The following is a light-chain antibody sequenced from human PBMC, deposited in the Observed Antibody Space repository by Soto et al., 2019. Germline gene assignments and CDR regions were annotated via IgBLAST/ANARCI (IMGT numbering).Light chain of an antibody. CDR2: DVI. Sequence: QSALTQPPSASGSPGQSVTISCTGTSSDVGGHNYVSWYQQHPGKAPKLLIYDVIKRPSGGSKRFSGSKSRNTASLTISGLQAEDEADYYCCSYAGSSAYVFGTGTKVTVL. J-gene: IGLJ1*01. CDR3: CSYAGSSAYV. V-gene: IGLV2-23*02. CDR1: SSDVGGHNY.